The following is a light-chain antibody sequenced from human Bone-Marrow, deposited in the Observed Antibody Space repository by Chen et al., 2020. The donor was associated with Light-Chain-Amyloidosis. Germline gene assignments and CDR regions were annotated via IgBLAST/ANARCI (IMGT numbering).Light chain of an antibody. V-gene: IGLV3-25*03. J-gene: IGLJ2*01. CDR1: DLPTKY. CDR3: QSADSSGTYEVI. CDR2: RDT. Sequence: SYELTQPPSVSVSPGHTARITCSGDDLPTKYAYWYQQKPVQAPVLVIHRDTERPSGISERFSGSSSGTTATLTISVVQAEDEADYHCQSADSSGTYEVIFGGGTKLTVL.